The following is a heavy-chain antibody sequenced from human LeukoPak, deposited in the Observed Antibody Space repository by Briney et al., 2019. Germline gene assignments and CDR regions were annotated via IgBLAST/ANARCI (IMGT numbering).Heavy chain of an antibody. CDR2: ISSSGSTI. D-gene: IGHD4-23*01. Sequence: SGGSLRLSCAAAGFTFSDYGMNWVRQAPGKGLEWVSYISSSGSTIYYADSVKGRFTISRDNAKNSLYLQMNSLRAEDTAVYYCARDYGGSSPFDYWGQGTLVTVSS. V-gene: IGHV3-48*04. CDR1: GFTFSDYG. J-gene: IGHJ4*02. CDR3: ARDYGGSSPFDY.